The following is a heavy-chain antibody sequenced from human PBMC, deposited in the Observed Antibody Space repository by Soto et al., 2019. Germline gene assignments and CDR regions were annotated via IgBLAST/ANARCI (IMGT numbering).Heavy chain of an antibody. CDR3: AKHRADYDILTGPFAY. D-gene: IGHD3-9*01. CDR2: ISWDGGST. CDR1: GFTFDDYT. J-gene: IGHJ4*02. Sequence: EVQLVESGGVVVQPGGSLRLSCAASGFTFDDYTMHWVRQAPGKGLEWVSLISWDGGSTYYADSVKGRFTISRDNSKNSLYLQMNSLRTEDTALYYCAKHRADYDILTGPFAYWGQGTLVPVSS. V-gene: IGHV3-43*01.